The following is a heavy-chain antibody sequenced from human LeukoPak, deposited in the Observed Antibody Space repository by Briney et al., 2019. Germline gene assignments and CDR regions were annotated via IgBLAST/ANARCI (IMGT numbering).Heavy chain of an antibody. CDR1: GYTFTSYA. J-gene: IGHJ6*02. CDR2: INTNTGNP. Sequence: GASVKVSCKASGYTFTSYAMNWVRQAPGQGLEWMGWINTNTGNPTYAQGFTGRFVLSLDTSVSTAYLQISSLKAEDTAVYYCARGSSSWYGGYYYGMDVWGQGTTVTVSS. V-gene: IGHV7-4-1*02. CDR3: ARGSSSWYGGYYYGMDV. D-gene: IGHD6-13*01.